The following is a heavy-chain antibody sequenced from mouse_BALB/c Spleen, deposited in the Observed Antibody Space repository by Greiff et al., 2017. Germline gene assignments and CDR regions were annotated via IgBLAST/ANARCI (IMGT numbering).Heavy chain of an antibody. V-gene: IGHV1S137*01. CDR1: GYTFTDYA. Sequence: VHLQQSGAELVRPGVSVKISCKGSGYTFTDYAMHWVKQSHAKSLEWIGVISTYYGDASYNQKFKGKATMTVDKSSSTAYMELARLTSEDSAIYYCARGHQDDAMDYWGQGTSVTVSS. CDR3: ARGHQDDAMDY. J-gene: IGHJ4*01. D-gene: IGHD3-1*01. CDR2: ISTYYGDA.